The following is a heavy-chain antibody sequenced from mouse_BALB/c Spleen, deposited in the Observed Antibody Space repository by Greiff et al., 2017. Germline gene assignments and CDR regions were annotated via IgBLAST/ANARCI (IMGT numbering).Heavy chain of an antibody. CDR2: ISSGGST. D-gene: IGHD1-1*01. CDR1: GFTFSSYA. V-gene: IGHV5-6-5*01. J-gene: IGHJ2*01. CDR3: ARGLIYYYGSSYFDY. Sequence: EVKLMESGGGLVKPGGSLKLSCAASGFTFSSYAMSWVRQTPEKRLEWVASISSGGSTYYPDSVKGRFTISRDNARNILYLQMSSLRSEDTAMYYCARGLIYYYGSSYFDYWGQGTTLTVSS.